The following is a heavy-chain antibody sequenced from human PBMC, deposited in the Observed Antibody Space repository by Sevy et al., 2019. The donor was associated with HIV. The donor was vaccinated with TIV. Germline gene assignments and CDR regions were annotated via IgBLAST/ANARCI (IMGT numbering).Heavy chain of an antibody. D-gene: IGHD3-9*01. V-gene: IGHV3-23*01. CDR3: ARDRATSSTGTLFDY. CDR1: GFTSSSYA. Sequence: GGSLRLSCAASGFTSSSYAMSWVRQPPGRGLEWVSTLSDSGVSTYYADSVKGRFTISRDNSKNLLYQQMNSLCSEGTAVYYCARDRATSSTGTLFDYWGQGTLVTVSS. CDR2: LSDSGVST. J-gene: IGHJ4*02.